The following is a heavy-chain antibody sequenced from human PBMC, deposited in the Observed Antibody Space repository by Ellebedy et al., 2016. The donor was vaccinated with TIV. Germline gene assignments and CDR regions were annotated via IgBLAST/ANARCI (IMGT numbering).Heavy chain of an antibody. CDR3: ARDYYGSEN. CDR1: GFTFSTFW. V-gene: IGHV3-74*01. D-gene: IGHD3-10*01. J-gene: IGHJ4*02. Sequence: PGGSLRLSCAASGFTFSTFWMHWVRQAPGKGLMWVSRIDTDGSTTNYADSVKGRFTISRDNAKKTLYLQMNSLRAEDTAVYYCARDYYGSENWGQGTLVTVSS. CDR2: IDTDGSTT.